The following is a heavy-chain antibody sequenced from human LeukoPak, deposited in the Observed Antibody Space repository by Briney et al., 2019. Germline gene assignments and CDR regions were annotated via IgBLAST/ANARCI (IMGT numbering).Heavy chain of an antibody. J-gene: IGHJ4*02. CDR2: ISYAGSYT. CDR1: GFTFSSYN. D-gene: IGHD2-2*01. CDR3: ARDHSAMPSY. Sequence: GGSLRLSCAASGFTFSSYNFHWLRQAPGKGLEWLTVISYAGSYTSYGASVKGRFTVSRDNSQNTLYLQMTGLRAEDTALYYCARDHSAMPSYWGQGTLVTVSS. V-gene: IGHV3-30*03.